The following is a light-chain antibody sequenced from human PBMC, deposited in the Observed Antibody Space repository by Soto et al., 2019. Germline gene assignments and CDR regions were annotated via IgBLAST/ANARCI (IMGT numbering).Light chain of an antibody. J-gene: IGKJ1*01. Sequence: DIQMTQSPSSLSASVGDRVTITCRASQGISNYLAWYQQKPGKVPKLLIYASSTLQSGVPSRFSGSGSGTDFTLTISSLQPEDGPTYSCQKYNSAPWTFGQGTKVEIK. CDR3: QKYNSAPWT. CDR2: ASS. V-gene: IGKV1-27*01. CDR1: QGISNY.